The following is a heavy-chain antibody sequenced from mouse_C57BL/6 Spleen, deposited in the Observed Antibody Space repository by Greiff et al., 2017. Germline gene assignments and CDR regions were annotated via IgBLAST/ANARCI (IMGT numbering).Heavy chain of an antibody. J-gene: IGHJ2*01. Sequence: VQLQESGAELVKPGASVKISCKASGYAFSSYWMNWVKQRPEKGLEWIGKIYPGDGDTNYNGKFKGKATLTADKSSSTAYMQLSSLTSEDSAVYFCAKDGSSAFGYWGQGTTLTVSS. V-gene: IGHV1-80*01. D-gene: IGHD1-1*01. CDR3: AKDGSSAFGY. CDR2: IYPGDGDT. CDR1: GYAFSSYW.